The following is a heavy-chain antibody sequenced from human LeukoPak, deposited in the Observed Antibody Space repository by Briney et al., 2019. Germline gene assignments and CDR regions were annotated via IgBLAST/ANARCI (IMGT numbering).Heavy chain of an antibody. J-gene: IGHJ4*02. V-gene: IGHV3-11*05. Sequence: GGSLRLSCAASGFTFSDFFMNWIRQAPGKGLEWVACISSRCTYTNSADSVKGRFTISRDNTKNSLFLQMESLRAEDTAIYYCARDRWELLGAGHYFDYWGQGALLTVSS. D-gene: IGHD4-23*01. CDR3: ARDRWELLGAGHYFDY. CDR2: ISSRCTYT. CDR1: GFTFSDFF.